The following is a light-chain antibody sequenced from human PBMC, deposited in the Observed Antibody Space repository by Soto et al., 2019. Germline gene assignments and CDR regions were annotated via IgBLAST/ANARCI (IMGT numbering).Light chain of an antibody. Sequence: QSVLTQPPSASGSPGQSVTISCTGTSSDVGGYNYVSWYQQHPGKAPKLMIYEVTKRPSGVPDRFSGSKSGNTASLTVSGLLAEDEADYDCYSYAGRNRVFGTGTKVTVL. CDR2: EVT. CDR3: YSYAGRNRV. J-gene: IGLJ1*01. CDR1: SSDVGGYNY. V-gene: IGLV2-8*01.